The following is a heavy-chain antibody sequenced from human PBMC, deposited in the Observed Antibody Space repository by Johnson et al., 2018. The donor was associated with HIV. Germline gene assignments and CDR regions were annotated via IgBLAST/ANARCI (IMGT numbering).Heavy chain of an antibody. J-gene: IGHJ3*01. Sequence: VQLVESGGGLEQPGRSLRLSCTASGFNFGDHSMAWVRQAPGKGLEWVGFIASKIYGGTIEYAASVKGRFTISRDDSRSIAYLQMNSLRTEDTGVYYVTRDTWGLRPDEVFDVWGQGTLVTVSS. CDR2: IASKIYGGTI. V-gene: IGHV3-49*04. CDR1: GFNFGDHS. D-gene: IGHD2-21*01. CDR3: TRDTWGLRPDEVFDV.